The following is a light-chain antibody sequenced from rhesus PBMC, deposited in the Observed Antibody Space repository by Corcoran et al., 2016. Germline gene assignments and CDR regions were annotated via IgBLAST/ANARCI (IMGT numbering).Light chain of an antibody. J-gene: IGKJ3*01. Sequence: DIVMTQSPDSLAVSLGERVTINCKSSQSLLYSSNNKNYLAWYQPKPGQAPKLLIYWSSTRESGVPNRFSGSGSGTDFTLTISGLQAEDVAVYYCQQYYSTPLTFGPGTKLDIK. CDR2: WSS. V-gene: IGKV4-1*01. CDR3: QQYYSTPLT. CDR1: QSLLYSSNNKNY.